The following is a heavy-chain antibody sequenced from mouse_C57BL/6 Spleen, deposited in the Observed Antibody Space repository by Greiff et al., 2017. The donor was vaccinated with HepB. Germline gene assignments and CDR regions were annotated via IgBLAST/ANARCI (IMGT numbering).Heavy chain of an antibody. CDR3: ARGGDGYWYFDV. D-gene: IGHD2-3*01. V-gene: IGHV5-4*01. CDR1: GFTFSSYA. CDR2: ISDGGSYT. Sequence: EVQLVESGGGLVKPGGSLKLSCAASGFTFSSYAMSWVRQTPEKRLEWVATISDGGSYTYYPDNVKGRFTISRDNAKNNLYLQMSHLKSEDTAMYYCARGGDGYWYFDVWGTGTTVTVSS. J-gene: IGHJ1*03.